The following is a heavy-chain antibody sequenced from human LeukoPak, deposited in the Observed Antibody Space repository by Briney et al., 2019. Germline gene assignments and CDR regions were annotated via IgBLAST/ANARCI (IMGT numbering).Heavy chain of an antibody. CDR3: ARNSIPSIAARDLDY. D-gene: IGHD6-6*01. CDR2: IYHSGST. Sequence: SETLSLTCTVSGGSISSGGYYWSWIRQPPGKGLEWIGYIYHSGSTYYNPFLKSRVTISVDRSKNQFSLKLSSVTAADTAVYYCARNSIPSIAARDLDYWGQGTLVTVSS. CDR1: GGSISSGGYY. V-gene: IGHV4-30-2*01. J-gene: IGHJ4*02.